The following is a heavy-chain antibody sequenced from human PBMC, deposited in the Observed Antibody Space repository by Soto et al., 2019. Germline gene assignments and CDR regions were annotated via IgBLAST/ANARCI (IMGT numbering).Heavy chain of an antibody. V-gene: IGHV1-8*01. CDR3: ARVLGYDDIWGSYRSGYYMDV. J-gene: IGHJ6*03. CDR1: GYTFTSYD. CDR2: MNPNSGNT. D-gene: IGHD3-16*02. Sequence: GASVKVSCKASGYTFTSYDINWVRQATGQGLEWMGWMNPNSGNTGYAQKFQGRVTMTRNTSISTAYMELSSLRSEDTAVYYCARVLGYDDIWGSYRSGYYMDVWGKGTTVTVS.